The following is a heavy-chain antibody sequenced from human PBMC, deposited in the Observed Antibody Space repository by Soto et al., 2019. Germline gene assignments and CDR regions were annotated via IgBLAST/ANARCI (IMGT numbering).Heavy chain of an antibody. J-gene: IGHJ6*02. CDR3: ARGGRMGTLLYYYYGMDV. V-gene: IGHV4-30-4*01. CDR2: IYYSGST. CDR1: GGSISSGDYY. D-gene: IGHD1-1*01. Sequence: SETLSLTCTVSGGSISSGDYYWSWIRQPPGKGLEWIGYIYYSGSTYYNPSLKSRVTISVDTSKNQFSLKLSSVTAADTAVYYCARGGRMGTLLYYYYGMDVWGQGTTVTVSS.